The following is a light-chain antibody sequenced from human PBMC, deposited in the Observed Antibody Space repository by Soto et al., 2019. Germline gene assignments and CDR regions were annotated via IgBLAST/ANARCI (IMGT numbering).Light chain of an antibody. CDR1: QTVNNNY. V-gene: IGKV3-20*01. Sequence: EVVLTQSPGTLSLSPGERATLSCRASQTVNNNYLAWYQQKPGRAPRLLIFGASNRATGIPDRFSGSASGTDFTLTISGLEPEDFAVYYCQQYYTTPITFGGGTKVDIK. CDR3: QQYYTTPIT. J-gene: IGKJ4*01. CDR2: GAS.